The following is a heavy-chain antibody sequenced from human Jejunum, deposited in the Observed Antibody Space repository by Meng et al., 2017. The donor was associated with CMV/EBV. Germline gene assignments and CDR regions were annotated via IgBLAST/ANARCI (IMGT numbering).Heavy chain of an antibody. J-gene: IGHJ4*02. V-gene: IGHV5-51*01. CDR3: ARQGCTTTSCHTIES. CDR2: INPVDSET. CDR1: GYTFISSW. Sequence: SGYTFISSWIEWVRQRPGKGLELVGIINPVDSETRYRPSFQGQVTISVDKSITTAYLQWNSLKASDSAMYYCARQGCTTTSCHTIESWGQGTLVTVSS. D-gene: IGHD2-2*02.